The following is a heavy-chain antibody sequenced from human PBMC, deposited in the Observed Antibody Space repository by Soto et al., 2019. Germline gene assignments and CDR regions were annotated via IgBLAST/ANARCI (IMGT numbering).Heavy chain of an antibody. CDR1: GYTFTSYG. Sequence: QVELVQSGAEVKKPGASVKVSCKASGYTFTSYGISWVRQAPGQGLEWMGWISAYNGNTNYAQKLQGRVTMTTDTSTSTAYMELRSLRSDDTAVYYCARDKSPTGDDEVGFDPWGQGTLVTVSS. CDR2: ISAYNGNT. J-gene: IGHJ5*02. D-gene: IGHD3-16*01. CDR3: ARDKSPTGDDEVGFDP. V-gene: IGHV1-18*01.